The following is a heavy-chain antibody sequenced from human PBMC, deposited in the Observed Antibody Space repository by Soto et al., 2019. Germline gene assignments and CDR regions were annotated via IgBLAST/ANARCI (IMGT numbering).Heavy chain of an antibody. Sequence: QVQLVQSGAEVKKPGASVKVSCKASGYTFTSYGISWVRQAPGQGLEWMGWISAYNGNTNYAQKLQGXGXXXTXXYTSTAYMELRSLRSDDTAVYYCARASGSSYWFDPWGQGTLVTVSS. V-gene: IGHV1-18*01. CDR1: GYTFTSYG. D-gene: IGHD1-26*01. J-gene: IGHJ5*02. CDR2: ISAYNGNT. CDR3: ARASGSSYWFDP.